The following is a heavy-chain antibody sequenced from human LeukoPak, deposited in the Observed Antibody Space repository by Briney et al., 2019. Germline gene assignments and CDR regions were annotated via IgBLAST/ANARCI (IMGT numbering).Heavy chain of an antibody. CDR2: INHSGST. V-gene: IGHV4-34*01. Sequence: SETLSLTCAVYGGSFSGYYWSWIRQPPGKGLEWIGEINHSGSTIYNPSLKSRVTISVDTSKNQFSLKLSSVTAADTAVYYCARTVRFLEWLLDYWGQGTLVTVSS. D-gene: IGHD3-3*01. CDR3: ARTVRFLEWLLDY. CDR1: GGSFSGYY. J-gene: IGHJ4*02.